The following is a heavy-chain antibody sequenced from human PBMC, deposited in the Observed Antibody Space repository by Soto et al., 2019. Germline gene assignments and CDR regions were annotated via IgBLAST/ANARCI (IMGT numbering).Heavy chain of an antibody. J-gene: IGHJ6*02. CDR1: GFTCSSYD. D-gene: IGHD3-10*01. V-gene: IGHV3-13*01. CDR3: ARRNAVSGSGRYPGAHYYFGMDV. CDR2: IGTAGDT. Sequence: SLRLSCAASGFTCSSYDMHWVRQATGKGLEWVSAIGTAGDTYYPGSWKGRFTISRENAKNSLYLQMNSLRAGETAVYYCARRNAVSGSGRYPGAHYYFGMDVWGRGTTVTVSS.